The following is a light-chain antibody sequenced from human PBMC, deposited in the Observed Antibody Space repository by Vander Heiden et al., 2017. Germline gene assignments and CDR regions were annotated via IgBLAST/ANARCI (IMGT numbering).Light chain of an antibody. CDR2: EVS. V-gene: IGLV2-14*01. J-gene: IGLJ3*02. Sequence: QSALTPPASVSGSPGQSITISCTGTSSDVGGYNFVSWYQQHPGKAPKLMIYEVSNRPSGVSNRFSGSKSGNTASLTISGLQAEDEADYYCSSCTSSSTWVFGGGTKLSVL. CDR1: SSDVGGYNF. CDR3: SSCTSSSTWV.